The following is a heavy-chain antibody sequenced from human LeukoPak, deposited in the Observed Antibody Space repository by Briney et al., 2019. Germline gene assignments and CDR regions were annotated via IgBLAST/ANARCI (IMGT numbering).Heavy chain of an antibody. J-gene: IGHJ4*02. V-gene: IGHV3-23*01. Sequence: GGTLRLSCAASGFTFSSYGMSWVRQAPGKGLEWVSAISGSGGSTYYADSVKGRFTISRDNSKNTLYLQMNSLRAEDTAVYYCAKFNIYDSSGYYSYWGQGTLVTVSS. CDR1: GFTFSSYG. CDR3: AKFNIYDSSGYYSY. CDR2: ISGSGGST. D-gene: IGHD3-22*01.